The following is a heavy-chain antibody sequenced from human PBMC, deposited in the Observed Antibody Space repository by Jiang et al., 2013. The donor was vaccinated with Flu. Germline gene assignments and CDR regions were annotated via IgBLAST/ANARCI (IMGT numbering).Heavy chain of an antibody. Sequence: LSCAASGFTFSSYAMSWVRQAPGKGLEWVSAISGSGGSTYYADSVKGRFTISRDNSKNTLYLQMNSLRAEDTAVYYCAKGRSAYSSPYYFDYWGQGTLVTVSS. CDR2: ISGSGGST. CDR1: GFTFSSYA. V-gene: IGHV3-23*01. J-gene: IGHJ4*02. D-gene: IGHD6-19*01. CDR3: AKGRSAYSSPYYFDY.